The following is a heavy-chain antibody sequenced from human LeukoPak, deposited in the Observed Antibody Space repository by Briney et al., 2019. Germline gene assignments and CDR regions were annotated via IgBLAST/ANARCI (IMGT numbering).Heavy chain of an antibody. J-gene: IGHJ4*02. CDR1: GFTLSDHY. V-gene: IGHV3-72*01. CDR3: APFSPID. D-gene: IGHD2/OR15-2a*01. CDR2: SRDKANSYST. Sequence: PGGSLTLSCGASGFTLSDHYMDWGRQAPGKGRGWVGRSRDKANSYSTEYAASVKGRFTISRDDSKNSLYLQMNSLKPEYTAVYYCAPFSPIDWGQGTLVTVSS.